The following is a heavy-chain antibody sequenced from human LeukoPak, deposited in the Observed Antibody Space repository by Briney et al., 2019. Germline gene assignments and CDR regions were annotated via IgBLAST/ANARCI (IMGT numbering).Heavy chain of an antibody. V-gene: IGHV3-23*01. CDR2: ISSGGGST. D-gene: IGHD6-6*01. J-gene: IGHJ4*02. Sequence: PGGSLRLSYAAYGFTYSSYAMTWVRQAPGKVLEWVSAISSGGGSTYYADSVKGRFTISRDNSKNTLYLQMNSLRAEDTALYYCAKRAGSTWDFDYWGQGTLVTVSS. CDR1: GFTYSSYA. CDR3: AKRAGSTWDFDY.